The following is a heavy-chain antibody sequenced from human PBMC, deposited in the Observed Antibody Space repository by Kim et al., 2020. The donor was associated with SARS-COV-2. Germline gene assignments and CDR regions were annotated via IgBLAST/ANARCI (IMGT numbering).Heavy chain of an antibody. Sequence: GGSLRLSCAASGFTFDDYNMHWVRQAPGKGLEWVSFVSWDGGSRNYADSVKGRFTISRDNSKNSLYLQMNSLRTDDTALYFCAKDGTYYSVDVWGQGTTVTVSS. CDR3: AKDGTYYSVDV. V-gene: IGHV3-43*01. CDR2: VSWDGGSR. J-gene: IGHJ6*02. CDR1: GFTFDDYN.